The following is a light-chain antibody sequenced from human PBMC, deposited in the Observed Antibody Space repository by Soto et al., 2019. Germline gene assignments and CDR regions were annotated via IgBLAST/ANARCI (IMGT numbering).Light chain of an antibody. CDR3: HQYGTSTIT. J-gene: IGKJ5*01. CDR2: GAS. V-gene: IGKV3-20*01. CDR1: ESVSSSY. Sequence: EIVLTQSPDTLSLSPGQRATLSCRASESVSSSYLAWYQQRPGQAPRLLIYGASSRDTGIPNRFSGSVSGTDFTLTISSLEPKDFVVYYCHQYGTSTITFGAGTRLEIK.